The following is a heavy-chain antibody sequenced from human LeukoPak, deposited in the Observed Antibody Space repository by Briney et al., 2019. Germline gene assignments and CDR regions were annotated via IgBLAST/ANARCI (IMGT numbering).Heavy chain of an antibody. CDR1: GGSISSSSYY. CDR2: IYYSGST. D-gene: IGHD3-10*01. Sequence: SETLSLTCTVSGGSISSSSYYWGWIRQPPGKGLEWIGSIYYSGSTYYNPSLKSRVTISVDTSKNQFSLKLSSVTAADTAVYYCARHRGSGSYRFDYWGQGTLVTVSS. J-gene: IGHJ4*02. CDR3: ARHRGSGSYRFDY. V-gene: IGHV4-39*07.